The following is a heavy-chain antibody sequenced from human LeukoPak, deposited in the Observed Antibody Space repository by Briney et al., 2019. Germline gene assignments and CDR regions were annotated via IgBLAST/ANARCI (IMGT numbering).Heavy chain of an antibody. D-gene: IGHD3-3*01. CDR1: GYTFTSYS. CDR2: ISAYNGNT. CDR3: ARQPRGLLSPFDY. J-gene: IGHJ4*02. V-gene: IGHV1-18*04. Sequence: VSVRVSCKASGYTFTSYSISWVRQAPGQGLEWMGWISAYNGNTNYAQKLQGRVTMTTDTSTSTAYMELRSLRSDDTAVYYCARQPRGLLSPFDYWGQGTLVTVSS.